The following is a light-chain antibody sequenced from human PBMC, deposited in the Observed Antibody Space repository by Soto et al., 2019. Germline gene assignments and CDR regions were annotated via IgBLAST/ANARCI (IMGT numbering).Light chain of an antibody. CDR3: QQYNDWPLT. CDR1: QSVSSN. CDR2: GAF. V-gene: IGKV3-15*01. Sequence: EMVMTQSPVTLSVSPGERVTLSCRASQSVSSNLAWYQQKPGQAPSLLIYGAFTRATGIPARFSGTGSGTEFTLTISSLQSEDFALYYCQQYNDWPLTFGQGTRLEI. J-gene: IGKJ5*01.